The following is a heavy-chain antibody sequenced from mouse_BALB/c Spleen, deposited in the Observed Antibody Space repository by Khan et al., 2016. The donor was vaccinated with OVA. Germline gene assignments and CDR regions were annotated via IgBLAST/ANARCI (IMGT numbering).Heavy chain of an antibody. V-gene: IGHV2-2*01. J-gene: IGHJ3*01. CDR1: GFSLSTYG. D-gene: IGHD2-12*01. CDR3: ARNSYRYDFTY. Sequence: QVQLKESGPGLVQPSQSLSITCTVSGFSLSTYGIHWVRQSPGKGLEWLGVIWNDGRTDYNVPFISRLSITKDNSKSQVFFKMNSLQPDDTAIYYWARNSYRYDFTYWGQGTLVTVSA. CDR2: IWNDGRT.